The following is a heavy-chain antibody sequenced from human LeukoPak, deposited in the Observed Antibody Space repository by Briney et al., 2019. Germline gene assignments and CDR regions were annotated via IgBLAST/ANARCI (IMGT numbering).Heavy chain of an antibody. D-gene: IGHD6-13*01. V-gene: IGHV3-30-3*01. CDR1: GFTFNSSP. CDR3: VREGGSSGRAGYFDH. J-gene: IGHJ4*02. CDR2: ISSDGTNK. Sequence: GGSLRLSCAASGFTFNSSPLHWVRQTPGKGLEWLAHISSDGTNKHYADSVEGRFTISRNNTKNTLDLQLDSLRPQDTATYYCVREGGSSGRAGYFDHWGRGILVTVSS.